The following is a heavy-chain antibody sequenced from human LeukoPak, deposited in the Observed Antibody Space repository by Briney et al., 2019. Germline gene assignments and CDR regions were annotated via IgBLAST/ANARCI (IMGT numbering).Heavy chain of an antibody. Sequence: GGSLRLSCTASGFTFRTYGMHWVRQAPGKGLEWVAVITHDGSKKYYPDSVKGRFTISRDNSKNTLYLQMNSLRAEDTAVYYCAELGITMIGGVWGKGTTATISS. CDR1: GFTFRTYG. J-gene: IGHJ6*04. CDR3: AELGITMIGGV. V-gene: IGHV3-30*18. D-gene: IGHD3-10*02. CDR2: ITHDGSKK.